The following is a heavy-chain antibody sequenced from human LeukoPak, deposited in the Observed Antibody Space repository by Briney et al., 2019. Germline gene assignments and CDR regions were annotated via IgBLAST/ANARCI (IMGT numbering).Heavy chain of an antibody. CDR3: ARQYDSYFYYYLDL. Sequence: PSETLSLTCGVSGYPINNAYYWGWIRQPPGKGLEWIGSLYHPDSTYYDPSLKSRVTMSVDTSRNQFSLRLSFETAADTAVYYCARQYDSYFYYYLDLWGTGTTVTVSS. CDR1: GYPINNAYY. CDR2: LYHPDST. V-gene: IGHV4-38-2*01. J-gene: IGHJ6*03. D-gene: IGHD2-2*01.